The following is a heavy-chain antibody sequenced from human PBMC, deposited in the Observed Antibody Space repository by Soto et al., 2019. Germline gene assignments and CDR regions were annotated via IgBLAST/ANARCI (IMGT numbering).Heavy chain of an antibody. CDR3: AKGRVRGRFGESSFDV. V-gene: IGHV3-9*01. Sequence: EVQLVESGGGLVQPGRSLRLSCAASGFTFDDYAMHWVRQAPGKGLEWVSGISWNTYTIDYADSVKGRFTISRDNAKNSLYLQMNSLRAEDTALYYCAKGRVRGRFGESSFDVWGQGTMVTGSS. CDR1: GFTFDDYA. CDR2: ISWNTYTI. J-gene: IGHJ3*01. D-gene: IGHD3-10*01.